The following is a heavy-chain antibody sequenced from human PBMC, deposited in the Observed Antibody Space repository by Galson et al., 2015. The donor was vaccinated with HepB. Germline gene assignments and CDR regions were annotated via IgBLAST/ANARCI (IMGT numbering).Heavy chain of an antibody. J-gene: IGHJ6*02. CDR1: GGSISSGGYY. Sequence: TLSLTCTVSGGSISSGGYYWSWIRQHPGKGLEWIGYIYYSGSTYYNPSLKSRVTISVDTSKNQFSLKLSSVTAADTAVYYCARDYYDSSGYPPQEYYYYGMDVWGRGTAVTVSS. CDR2: IYYSGST. CDR3: ARDYYDSSGYPPQEYYYYGMDV. D-gene: IGHD3-22*01. V-gene: IGHV4-31*03.